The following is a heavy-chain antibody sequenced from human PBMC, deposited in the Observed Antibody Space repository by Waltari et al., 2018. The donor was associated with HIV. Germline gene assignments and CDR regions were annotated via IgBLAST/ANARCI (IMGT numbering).Heavy chain of an antibody. V-gene: IGHV1-46*01. CDR1: GYTFPDFY. D-gene: IGHD1-7*01. CDR3: VRELSGTADY. CDR2: IRDSDGGT. Sequence: QVQLVQSGAEVTKPGASVILSCKASGYTFPDFYVQCVRQAPGQRLEWVGIIRDSDGGTHYAQKFHGRVTVTSDTSTSTVYMELSSLTSDDTAIYYWVRELSGTADYWGPGTVVTVSS. J-gene: IGHJ4*02.